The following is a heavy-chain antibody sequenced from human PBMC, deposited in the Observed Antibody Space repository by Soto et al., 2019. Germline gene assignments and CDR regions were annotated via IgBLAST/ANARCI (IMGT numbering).Heavy chain of an antibody. CDR2: INHSGST. Sequence: SETLSLTCAVYGGSFSGYYWSWIRQPPGKGLEWIGEINHSGSTNYNPSLKSRVTISVDTSKNQFSLKLSSVTAADTAVYYCARGPDHYDILTGYYSRPNWFDPWGQGTLVTVSS. CDR1: GGSFSGYY. D-gene: IGHD3-9*01. J-gene: IGHJ5*02. CDR3: ARGPDHYDILTGYYSRPNWFDP. V-gene: IGHV4-34*01.